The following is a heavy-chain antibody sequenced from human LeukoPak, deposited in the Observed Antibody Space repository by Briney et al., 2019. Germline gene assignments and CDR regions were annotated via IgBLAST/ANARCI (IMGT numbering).Heavy chain of an antibody. Sequence: QPGGSLRLSCAASGFTFSSYWMSWVRQAPGKGLEWVANIKQDGSEKYYVDSVKGRFTISRDNAKNSLYLQMNSLRAEDTAVYYCASLWFGSYPNYWGQGTLVTVSP. CDR3: ASLWFGSYPNY. CDR2: IKQDGSEK. D-gene: IGHD3-10*01. CDR1: GFTFSSYW. J-gene: IGHJ4*02. V-gene: IGHV3-7*01.